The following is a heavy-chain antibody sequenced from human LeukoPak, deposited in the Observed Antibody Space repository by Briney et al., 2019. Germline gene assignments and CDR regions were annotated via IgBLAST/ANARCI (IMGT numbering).Heavy chain of an antibody. CDR1: GYTFTSYA. Sequence: ASVKVSCKASGYTFTSYAMHWVRQAPGQRLEWMGWINAGNGNTKYSQEFQGRVTTTRDTSASTAYMELSSLRSEDMAVYYCARGDYYYYYMDVWGKGTTVTVSS. D-gene: IGHD3-10*01. CDR3: ARGDYYYYYMDV. J-gene: IGHJ6*03. V-gene: IGHV1-3*03. CDR2: INAGNGNT.